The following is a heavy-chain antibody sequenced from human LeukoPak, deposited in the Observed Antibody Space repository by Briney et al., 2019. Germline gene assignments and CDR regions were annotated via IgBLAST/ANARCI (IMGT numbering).Heavy chain of an antibody. J-gene: IGHJ4*02. D-gene: IGHD6-19*01. V-gene: IGHV3-30*18. Sequence: PGGSLRLSCAASGFTFSSYAMHWVRQAPGKGLEWVAVISYDGSNKYYADSVKGRFTISRDNSKNTLYLQMNSLRAEDTAVYYCAKEAPGIAVAGTDYWGQGTLVTVSS. CDR2: ISYDGSNK. CDR3: AKEAPGIAVAGTDY. CDR1: GFTFSSYA.